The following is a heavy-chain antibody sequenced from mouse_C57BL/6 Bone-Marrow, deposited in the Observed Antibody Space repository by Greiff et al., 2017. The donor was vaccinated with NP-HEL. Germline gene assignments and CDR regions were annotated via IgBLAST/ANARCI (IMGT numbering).Heavy chain of an antibody. CDR1: GYTFTSYW. D-gene: IGHD1-1*01. J-gene: IGHJ1*03. CDR2: LYPGSGST. CDR3: ASPYYYGRSARYVGV. Sequence: QVQLQQPGAELVKPGASVKLSFKASGYTFTSYWITWVQQRPGQGLEWFGDLYPGSGSTHYNEKFKSKATLTVDTSSSTVYIQLSSLTSEESSVYCWASPYYYGRSARYVGVWGTETAVTV. V-gene: IGHV1-55*01.